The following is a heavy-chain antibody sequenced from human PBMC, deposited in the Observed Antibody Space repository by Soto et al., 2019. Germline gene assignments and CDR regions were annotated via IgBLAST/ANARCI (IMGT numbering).Heavy chain of an antibody. J-gene: IGHJ6*02. D-gene: IGHD3-10*01. V-gene: IGHV3-74*01. CDR2: INSDGSST. Sequence: PGGSLRLSCAASGFTFSSYWMHWVRQAPGKGLVWVSRINSDGSSTSYADSVKGRFTISRDNAKNTLYLQMNSLRAEDTAVYYCARGGDGSGSIWPPGYYGMDVWGQGTTVTVYS. CDR1: GFTFSSYW. CDR3: ARGGDGSGSIWPPGYYGMDV.